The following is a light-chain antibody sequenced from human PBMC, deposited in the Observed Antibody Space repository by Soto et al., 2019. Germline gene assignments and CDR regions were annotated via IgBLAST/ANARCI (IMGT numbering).Light chain of an antibody. Sequence: EIVLTQSPGTLSLSPGERATLSCRASQSVSSSYLAWYQQKPGQAPRLLIYGASSRASGIPDRFSGSGSGTXFTLTISRLEPEDFAVYYCQQYGSSPWTFGQGTNVEIK. J-gene: IGKJ1*01. CDR3: QQYGSSPWT. V-gene: IGKV3-20*01. CDR1: QSVSSSY. CDR2: GAS.